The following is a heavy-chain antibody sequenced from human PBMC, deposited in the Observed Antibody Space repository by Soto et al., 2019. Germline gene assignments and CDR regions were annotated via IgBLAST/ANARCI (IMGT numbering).Heavy chain of an antibody. CDR3: AKGGCSSCRFDP. D-gene: IGHD2-15*01. V-gene: IGHV4-30-2*02. Sequence: SETLSLSCAVSGGSISSGGYSWSWIRHPPGKGLEWSGYIYHSGSTYYNPSLKSRVTISVDRSKNQFSLKLASVTAADTAVYYCAKGGCSSCRFDPWGQGTLVTVSS. CDR2: IYHSGST. J-gene: IGHJ5*02. CDR1: GGSISSGGYS.